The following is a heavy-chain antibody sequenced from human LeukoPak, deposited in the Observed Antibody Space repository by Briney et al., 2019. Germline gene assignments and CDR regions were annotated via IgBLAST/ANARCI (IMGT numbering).Heavy chain of an antibody. CDR1: GFTFSSYS. CDR2: ISSSSSYI. J-gene: IGHJ4*02. Sequence: GGSLRLSCAASGFTFSSYSMNWVRQAPGKGLEWVSSISSSSSYIYCADSVKGRFTISRDNAKNSLYLQMNSLRAEDTAVYYCARAYDYSNPGDYWGQGTLVTVSS. CDR3: ARAYDYSNPGDY. V-gene: IGHV3-21*01. D-gene: IGHD4-11*01.